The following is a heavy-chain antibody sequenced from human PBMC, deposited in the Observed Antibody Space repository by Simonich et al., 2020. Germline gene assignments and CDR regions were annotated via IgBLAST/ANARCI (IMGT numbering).Heavy chain of an antibody. D-gene: IGHD2-15*01. CDR1: GFTFSSYA. CDR2: ISDDGSNK. J-gene: IGHJ3*02. CDR3: AREGLLLDAFDI. V-gene: IGHV3-30*07. Sequence: QVQLVESGGGVVQPGRSLRLSCAASGFTFSSYAMHWVRQAPGKGLAWVAVISDDGSNKYYADSVKGRFTISRDNSKNTLYLQMNSLRAEDTAVYYCAREGLLLDAFDIWGQGTMVTVSS.